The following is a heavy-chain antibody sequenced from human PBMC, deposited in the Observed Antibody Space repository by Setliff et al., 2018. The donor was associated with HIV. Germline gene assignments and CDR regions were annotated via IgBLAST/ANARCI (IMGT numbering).Heavy chain of an antibody. CDR3: AKPTSGLYPRAFDL. J-gene: IGHJ3*01. D-gene: IGHD1-26*01. Sequence: SVKVSCKTSRGTFSSFALSWVRQAPGQGLEWMGGIIPTFGTSNYAQKFQGRVTITADDSKNMLFLQMNSLGPEDTAIYYCAKPTSGLYPRAFDLWGQGTMVTVSS. CDR1: RGTFSSFA. CDR2: IIPTFGTS. V-gene: IGHV1-69*13.